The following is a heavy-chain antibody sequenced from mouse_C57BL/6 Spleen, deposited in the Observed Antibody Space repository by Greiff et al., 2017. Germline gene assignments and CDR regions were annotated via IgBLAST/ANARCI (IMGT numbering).Heavy chain of an antibody. V-gene: IGHV2-2*01. CDR3: ARNNKPLYYGKRGYAMDY. Sequence: QVQLQQSGPGLVQPSQSLSLTCTASGFSLTSYGVHWVRQSPGQGLEWLGVIWSGGSTDYNAAFISRLSISKDNSKSQVFFKMNRLQADDTAIYYCARNNKPLYYGKRGYAMDYWGQGTSVTVSS. D-gene: IGHD2-1*01. J-gene: IGHJ4*01. CDR2: IWSGGST. CDR1: GFSLTSYG.